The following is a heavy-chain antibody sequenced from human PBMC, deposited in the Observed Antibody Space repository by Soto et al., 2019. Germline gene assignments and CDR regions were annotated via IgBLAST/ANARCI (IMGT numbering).Heavy chain of an antibody. CDR1: GGSISSYY. V-gene: IGHV4-59*08. CDR2: IYYSGST. CDR3: ARTGYDILTGEYFDY. J-gene: IGHJ4*02. Sequence: SETLSLTCTVSGGSISSYYWSRIRQPPGKGLEWIGYIYYSGSTNYNPSLKSRVTISVDTSKNQFSLKLSSVTAADTAVYYCARTGYDILTGEYFDYWGQGTLVTVSS. D-gene: IGHD3-9*01.